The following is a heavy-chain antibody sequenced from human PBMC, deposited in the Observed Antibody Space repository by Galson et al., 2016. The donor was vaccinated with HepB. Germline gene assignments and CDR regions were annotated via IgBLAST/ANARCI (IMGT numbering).Heavy chain of an antibody. Sequence: SVKVSCKASGYTFTTYAMHWVRQAPGQRLEWMGWINAGNGNTKYSQKFQGRVTITRDTSASTAYMELSSLRSEDTAVYYCARWDLWSGYYFGFDYWGQGTLVTVSS. D-gene: IGHD3-3*01. CDR2: INAGNGNT. CDR1: GYTFTTYA. V-gene: IGHV1-3*01. J-gene: IGHJ4*02. CDR3: ARWDLWSGYYFGFDY.